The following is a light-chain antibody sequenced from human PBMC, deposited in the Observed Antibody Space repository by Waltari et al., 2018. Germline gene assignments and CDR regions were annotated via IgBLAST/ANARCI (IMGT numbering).Light chain of an antibody. CDR2: EDD. J-gene: IGLJ1*01. V-gene: IGLV3-10*01. Sequence: SYELTQPPSVSVSPGQTARIPCSGDALPKKYAYWYQQRSGQAPVLVIYEDDKRPSGIPERFSGSSSGTMATLTISGAQVEDEGDYYCHSTDSSDNHYYVFGTGTKVTVL. CDR3: HSTDSSDNHYYV. CDR1: ALPKKY.